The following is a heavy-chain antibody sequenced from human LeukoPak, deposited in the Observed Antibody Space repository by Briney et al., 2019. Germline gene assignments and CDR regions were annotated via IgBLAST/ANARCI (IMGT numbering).Heavy chain of an antibody. D-gene: IGHD2-15*01. J-gene: IGHJ5*02. CDR1: GYTFTGYY. V-gene: IGHV1-2*02. CDR2: INPNSGGT. Sequence: GASVKVSCKASGYTFTGYYMHWVRQAPGQGLEWMGWINPNSGGTNYAQKLQGRVTMTRDTSISTAYMELSRLRSDDTAVYYCARNGGYCSGGSCYVIRFDPWGQGTLVTVSS. CDR3: ARNGGYCSGGSCYVIRFDP.